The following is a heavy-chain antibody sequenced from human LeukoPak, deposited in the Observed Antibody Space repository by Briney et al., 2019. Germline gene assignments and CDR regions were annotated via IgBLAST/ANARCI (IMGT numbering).Heavy chain of an antibody. CDR2: IRRKADGGTA. J-gene: IGHJ4*02. D-gene: IGHD2-21*01. CDR3: TTEGDGFNKGYS. Sequence: PGESLLLSCTASGFTISNDWMSWVRRAPGKGLEWVGRIRRKADGGTADYVAAVKGRFTISRDDTANRLYLQMNGLRTEDTAVYYCTTEGDGFNKGYSWGQGTQVTVSS. CDR1: GFTISNDW. V-gene: IGHV3-15*01.